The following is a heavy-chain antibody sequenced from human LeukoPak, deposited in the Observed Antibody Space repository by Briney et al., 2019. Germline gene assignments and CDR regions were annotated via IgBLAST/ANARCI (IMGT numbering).Heavy chain of an antibody. V-gene: IGHV3-53*01. CDR2: IYSGGST. CDR1: GFTVSSNY. Sequence: GGSLRLSCAASGFTVSSNYMSWVRQAPGKGLEWVSVIYSGGSTYYADSVKGRFTISRDNSKNTLYLQMNSLRATDTAVYYCAKDSSGWYSLDYWGQGTLVTVSS. J-gene: IGHJ4*02. D-gene: IGHD6-19*01. CDR3: AKDSSGWYSLDY.